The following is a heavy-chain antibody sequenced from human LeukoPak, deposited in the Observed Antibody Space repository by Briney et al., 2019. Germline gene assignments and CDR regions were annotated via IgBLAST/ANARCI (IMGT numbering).Heavy chain of an antibody. D-gene: IGHD3-9*01. V-gene: IGHV4-38-2*02. Sequence: SETLSLTCTVSGYSISSGYYWGWIRQPPGKGLEWIGSIYYSGSTYYNPSLKSRLTISVDTSKNQFSLKLSSVTAADTAVYYCATSYDILTGDDYWGQGTLVTVSS. CDR1: GYSISSGYY. CDR2: IYYSGST. CDR3: ATSYDILTGDDY. J-gene: IGHJ4*02.